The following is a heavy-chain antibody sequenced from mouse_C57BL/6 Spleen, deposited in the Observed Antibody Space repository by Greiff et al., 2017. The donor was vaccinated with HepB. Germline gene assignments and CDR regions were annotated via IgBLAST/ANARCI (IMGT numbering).Heavy chain of an antibody. CDR3: TRGDYLAMDY. V-gene: IGHV1-15*01. Sequence: VKLQESGAELVRPGASVTLSCKASGYTFTDYEMHWVKQTPVHGLEWIGAIDPETGGTAYNQKFKGKAILTADKSSSTAYMELRSLTSEDSAVYYCTRGDYLAMDYWGQGTSVTVSS. CDR2: IDPETGGT. J-gene: IGHJ4*01. CDR1: GYTFTDYE.